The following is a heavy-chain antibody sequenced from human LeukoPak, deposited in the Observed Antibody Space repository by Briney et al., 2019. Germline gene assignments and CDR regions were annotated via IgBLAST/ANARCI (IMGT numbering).Heavy chain of an antibody. Sequence: SVKVSCKASGGTFSSYAINWVRHAPGQGVEWMGGIIPIFGIANYAQKFQDRVTITADESTSTAYMELSSLRSEDTAIYYCTSRLYCSNTRCRNFPFAYWGQGTLVTVSS. J-gene: IGHJ4*02. CDR1: GGTFSSYA. D-gene: IGHD2-2*01. CDR3: TSRLYCSNTRCRNFPFAY. V-gene: IGHV1-69*13. CDR2: IIPIFGIA.